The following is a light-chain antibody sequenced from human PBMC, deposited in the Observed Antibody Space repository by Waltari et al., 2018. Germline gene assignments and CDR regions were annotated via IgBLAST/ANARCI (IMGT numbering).Light chain of an antibody. V-gene: IGLV1-47*01. CDR3: AAWDDSLSGWV. CDR2: RNK. CDR1: SSNIGSNY. J-gene: IGLJ3*02. Sequence: QSVLTQPPSASGTPGQRVTISCSGSSSNIGSNYVYWYQQLPGTAPKLLIYRNKQRPSGVPDRCSGSKSGTSASLAISGLRSEDEADYYCAAWDDSLSGWVFGGGTKLTVL.